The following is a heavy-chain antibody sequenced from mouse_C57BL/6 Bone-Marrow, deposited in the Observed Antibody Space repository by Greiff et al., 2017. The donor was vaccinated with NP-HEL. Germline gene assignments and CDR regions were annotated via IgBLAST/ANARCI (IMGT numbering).Heavy chain of an antibody. CDR1: GFTFSDYY. D-gene: IGHD5-2*01. J-gene: IGHJ4*01. CDR3: ARGEYRMDY. V-gene: IGHV5-16*01. Sequence: LVESEGGLVQPGSSMKLSCTASGFTFSDYYMAWVRQVPEKGLEWVANINYDGSSTYYLDSLKSRFIISRDNAKNILYLQMSSLKSEDTATYYCARGEYRMDYWGQGTSVTVSS. CDR2: INYDGSST.